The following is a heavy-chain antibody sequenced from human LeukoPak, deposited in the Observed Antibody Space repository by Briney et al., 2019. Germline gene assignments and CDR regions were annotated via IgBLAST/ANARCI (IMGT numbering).Heavy chain of an antibody. CDR3: ARHGSSCPPD. CDR1: GGSFSGYY. V-gene: IGHV4-34*01. Sequence: KPSETLSLTCAVYGGSFSGYYWSWIRQPPGKGLEWIGEINHSGSTNYNPSLKSRVTISVDTSKNQFSLKLSSVTAADTAVYYCARHGSSCPPDWGQGTLVTVSS. CDR2: INHSGST. J-gene: IGHJ4*02. D-gene: IGHD2-15*01.